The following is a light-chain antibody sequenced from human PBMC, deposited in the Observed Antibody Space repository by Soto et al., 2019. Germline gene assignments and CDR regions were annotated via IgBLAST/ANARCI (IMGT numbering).Light chain of an antibody. CDR1: QSVSSSY. V-gene: IGKV3-20*01. J-gene: IGKJ1*01. Sequence: EMVLTQSPGTLSLSPGERATLSCRASQSVSSSYLAWYQQKPGQAPRLLIYGASSSDTGIPDRFSGSGSGTDFTITISRLEPEDFAVYYCQQYGSSSWTFGQGTKVEIK. CDR2: GAS. CDR3: QQYGSSSWT.